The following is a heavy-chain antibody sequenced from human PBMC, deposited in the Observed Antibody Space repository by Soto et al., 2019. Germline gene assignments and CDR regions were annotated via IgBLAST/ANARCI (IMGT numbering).Heavy chain of an antibody. CDR1: GFTFSNYG. D-gene: IGHD3-10*01. Sequence: QVQLVESGGGVVQPGRSLTLSCAASGFTFSNYGMHWVRQAPGKGLEWVAVILNDGSNRYHADSVKDRFTIARENSKNTLYLQRNSLRAEDTAVYYCARDDEYSGNGMDVWGQGTMVTVS. CDR2: ILNDGSNR. V-gene: IGHV3-33*01. CDR3: ARDDEYSGNGMDV. J-gene: IGHJ6*02.